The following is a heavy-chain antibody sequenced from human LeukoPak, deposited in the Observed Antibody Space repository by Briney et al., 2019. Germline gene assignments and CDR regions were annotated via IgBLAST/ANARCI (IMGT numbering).Heavy chain of an antibody. D-gene: IGHD6-25*01. CDR3: AKVGGSSAF. V-gene: IGHV3-23*01. J-gene: IGHJ4*02. Sequence: PGGSLRLSCAASGFTFSTYAMSWVRQAPGKGLEWVSSISGSGGNTYYADSVKGRFSISRDNSKNTLYLQMNSLRAEDSAVYYCAKVGGSSAFWGQGTLVTVSS. CDR1: GFTFSTYA. CDR2: ISGSGGNT.